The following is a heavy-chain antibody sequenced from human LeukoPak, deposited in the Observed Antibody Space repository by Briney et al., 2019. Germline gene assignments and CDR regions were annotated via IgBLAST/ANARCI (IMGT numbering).Heavy chain of an antibody. Sequence: GGSLRLTCAASGFTFSSYGMHWVRQAPGKGLERVAVIWYDGSNKYYADSVKGRFTISRDNSKNTLYLQMNSLRAEDTAVYYCAREHVCSSTSCSYYYYYGMDVWGKGTTVTVSS. CDR1: GFTFSSYG. J-gene: IGHJ6*04. V-gene: IGHV3-33*01. CDR2: IWYDGSNK. D-gene: IGHD2-2*01. CDR3: AREHVCSSTSCSYYYYYGMDV.